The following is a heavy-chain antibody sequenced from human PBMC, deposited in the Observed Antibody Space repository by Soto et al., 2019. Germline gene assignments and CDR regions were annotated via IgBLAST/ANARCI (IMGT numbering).Heavy chain of an antibody. V-gene: IGHV3-72*01. J-gene: IGHJ4*02. D-gene: IGHD4-4*01. CDR3: IRKTNYTPDY. CDR2: TRNKASRYTT. Sequence: GGSLRLSCAASGFTFSDHYMDWVRQAPGKGLEWAGRTRNKASRYTTEYAASVKGRFTISRDDSNNSLYLQMNSLKTEDTAVYYCIRKTNYTPDYWGQGTLVTVSS. CDR1: GFTFSDHY.